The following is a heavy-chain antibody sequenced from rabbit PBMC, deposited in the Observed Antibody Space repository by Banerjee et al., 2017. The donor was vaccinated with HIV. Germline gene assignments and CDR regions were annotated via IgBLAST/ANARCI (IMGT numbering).Heavy chain of an antibody. V-gene: IGHV1S7*01. CDR1: GFDFSNFY. Sequence: QLVETGGGLVQPGGSLTLSCKAYGFDFSNFYMSWVRQAPGKGLEWIGIIYAGGGSADYATWVNGRFTISSDNAQNTVSLQMNSLTAADTATYFCARGSTYYYYFALWGQGTLVTVS. J-gene: IGHJ4*01. CDR2: IYAGGGSA. D-gene: IGHD8-1*01. CDR3: ARGSTYYYYFAL.